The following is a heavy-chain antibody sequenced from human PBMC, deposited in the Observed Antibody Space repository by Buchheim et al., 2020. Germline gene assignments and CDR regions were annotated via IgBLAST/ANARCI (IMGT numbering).Heavy chain of an antibody. D-gene: IGHD2-2*01. J-gene: IGHJ4*02. CDR2: ISYDGSNK. CDR3: ANYAAAVGD. V-gene: IGHV3-30*18. CDR1: GFTFSSYG. Sequence: QVQLVESGGGVVQPGRSLRLSCAASGFTFSSYGMHWVRQAPGKGLEWVAVISYDGSNKYYADSVKGRFTISRDTSKNTLYLQMNSLRAEDTAVYYCANYAAAVGDWGQGTL.